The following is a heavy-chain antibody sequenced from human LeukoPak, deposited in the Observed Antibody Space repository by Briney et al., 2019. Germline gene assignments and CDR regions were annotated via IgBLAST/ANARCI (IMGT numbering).Heavy chain of an antibody. CDR2: IYYSGST. J-gene: IGHJ4*02. CDR3: AREPLYCSSTSCYTWGFDY. D-gene: IGHD2-2*02. CDR1: GGSISSGGYY. V-gene: IGHV4-31*03. Sequence: SETLSLTCTVSGGSISSGGYYWSWIRQHPGKGLEWIGYIYYSGSTYYNPSLKSRVTISVDTSKNQFSLKLSSVTAADTAVYYCAREPLYCSSTSCYTWGFDYWGQGTLVTVPS.